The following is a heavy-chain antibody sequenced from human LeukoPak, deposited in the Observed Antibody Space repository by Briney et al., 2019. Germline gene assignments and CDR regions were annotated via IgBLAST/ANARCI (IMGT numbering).Heavy chain of an antibody. CDR2: IYFSGSG. D-gene: IGHD3-10*01. J-gene: IGHJ6*03. V-gene: IGHV4-59*01. CDR1: GGSISSYG. CDR3: ARGRTSMVRGYYYYYMDV. Sequence: SETLSLTCAVSGGSISSYGWSWSRQPPGKGLGWVGYIYFSGSGVYYPSPKSPVTISLDPSKNQFSLKLSSVPPADTAVHYCARGRTSMVRGYYYYYMDVWGKGTTVTIS.